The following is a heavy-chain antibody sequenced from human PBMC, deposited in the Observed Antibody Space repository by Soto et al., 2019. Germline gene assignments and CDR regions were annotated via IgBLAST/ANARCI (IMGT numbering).Heavy chain of an antibody. D-gene: IGHD3-10*01. Sequence: EVQLVESGGGLVKPGGSLRLSCAASGFTFSNAWMSWVRQAPGKGLEWVGRIKSKTDGGRTDYAAPVKGRFTISRDDSKNTLYLQMNSLKTGDTAVYYCTPKFVTRRRRVQGTLVTVSS. CDR3: TPKFVTRRR. CDR2: IKSKTDGGRT. V-gene: IGHV3-15*01. J-gene: IGHJ4*02. CDR1: GFTFSNAW.